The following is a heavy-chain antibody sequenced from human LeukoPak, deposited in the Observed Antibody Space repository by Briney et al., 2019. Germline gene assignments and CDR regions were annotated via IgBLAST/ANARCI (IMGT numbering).Heavy chain of an antibody. CDR3: ADSTRGFDY. CDR2: ISDSGGST. J-gene: IGHJ4*02. V-gene: IGHV3-23*01. D-gene: IGHD4-11*01. CDR1: GFTFSSYA. Sequence: PGASLRLSCAASGFTFSSYAMTWVRQAPGKGLEWVSGISDSGGSTHYADSVKGRFTISRDNSKNTLCLQMNSLRAEDTAVYYCADSTRGFDYWGQGTLVTVSS.